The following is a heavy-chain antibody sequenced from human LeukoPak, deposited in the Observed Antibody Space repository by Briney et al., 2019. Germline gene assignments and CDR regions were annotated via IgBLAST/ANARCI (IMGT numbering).Heavy chain of an antibody. J-gene: IGHJ6*03. CDR1: GFTFSSYS. CDR3: ARDFGYYYMDV. Sequence: GGSLRLSCAASGFTFSSYSMNWVRQAPGKGLEWVSSISSSSSYIYYADSVKGRFTISRDNAKNPLYLQMNSLRADDTAVYCCARDFGYYYMDVWGKGTPVTVSS. D-gene: IGHD3-10*01. CDR2: ISSSSSYI. V-gene: IGHV3-21*01.